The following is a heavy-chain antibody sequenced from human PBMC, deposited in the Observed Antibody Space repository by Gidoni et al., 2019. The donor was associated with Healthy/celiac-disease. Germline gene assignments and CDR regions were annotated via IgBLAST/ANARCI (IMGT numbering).Heavy chain of an antibody. V-gene: IGHV1-69*08. CDR2: IIPILGIA. D-gene: IGHD1-26*01. CDR1: GGTFSSYT. CDR3: ARDVGATRAFDY. J-gene: IGHJ4*02. Sequence: QVQLVQSGAEVKKPGSSVKVSCKASGGTFSSYTISWVRQAPGQGLEWMGRIIPILGIANYAQKFQGRVTITADKSTSTAYMELRSLRSEDTAVYYCARDVGATRAFDYWGQGTLVTVSS.